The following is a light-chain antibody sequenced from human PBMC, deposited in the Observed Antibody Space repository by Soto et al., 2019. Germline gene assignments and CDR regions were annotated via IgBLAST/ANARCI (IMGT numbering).Light chain of an antibody. CDR3: QQYNNWPQT. Sequence: EIVLTQAPATLSLSPGERATLSSRASQSIGLAIAWYQHKPGQAPRLLIFDASQRATGIPARFRGSGSGTDFTLTISSLQSEDFAVYYCQQYNNWPQTFGQGTKVDIK. V-gene: IGKV3-11*01. J-gene: IGKJ1*01. CDR2: DAS. CDR1: QSIGLA.